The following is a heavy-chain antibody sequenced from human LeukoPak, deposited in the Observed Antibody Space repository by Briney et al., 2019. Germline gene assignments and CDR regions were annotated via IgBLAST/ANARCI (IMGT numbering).Heavy chain of an antibody. CDR2: IGTAGDT. V-gene: IGHV3-13*01. J-gene: IGHJ4*02. CDR3: ARARYGNYYFDY. Sequence: GGSLRLSCAASGFTFSTYDMHWVRQATGKGLEWVSAIGTAGDTYYPGSVKGRFTISRENAKNSLYLQMNSLRAGDTAVYYCARARYGNYYFDYWGQGTLVTVSS. CDR1: GFTFSTYD. D-gene: IGHD5-18*01.